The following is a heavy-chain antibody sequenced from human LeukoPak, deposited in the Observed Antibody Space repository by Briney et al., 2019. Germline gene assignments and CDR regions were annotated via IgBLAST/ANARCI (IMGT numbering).Heavy chain of an antibody. CDR2: ISAYTGNT. Sequence: GASVKVSCKASGYTLTSYGISWVRQAPGQGLEWMGWISAYTGNTNYAQKIQGRVTMTIDTSTNTAYMELSSLRSEDTAVYYCASSKLPDTYYYFDYWGQGTLVTVSS. V-gene: IGHV1-18*01. CDR1: GYTLTSYG. D-gene: IGHD1-14*01. CDR3: ASSKLPDTYYYFDY. J-gene: IGHJ4*02.